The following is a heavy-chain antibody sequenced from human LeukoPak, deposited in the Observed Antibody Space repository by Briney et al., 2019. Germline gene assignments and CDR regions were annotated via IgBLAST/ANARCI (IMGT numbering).Heavy chain of an antibody. CDR2: ISRSSSTI. J-gene: IGHJ3*02. CDR1: GFTFSNYS. CDR3: ARAKRNGFDI. Sequence: GGSLRLSWAAAGFTFSNYSMNWVRQAPGKGLEWVSYISRSSSTIYYADSVKGRFTISRDNAKNSLFLQMNSLGAEDTAVYYCARAKRNGFDIWGQGTMVTVSS. V-gene: IGHV3-48*01.